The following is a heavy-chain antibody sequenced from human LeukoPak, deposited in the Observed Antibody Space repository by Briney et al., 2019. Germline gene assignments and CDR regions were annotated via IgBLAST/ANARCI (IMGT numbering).Heavy chain of an antibody. CDR2: INHSGST. CDR3: ARRGYRYNWNPDPLYYYYYGMDV. D-gene: IGHD1-1*01. CDR1: GGSFSGYY. Sequence: SETLSLTCAVYGGSFSGYYWSWIRQPPGKGLEWIGEINHSGSTNYNPYLKSRVTISVDTSKNQFSLKLSSVTAADTAVYCCARRGYRYNWNPDPLYYYYYGMDVWGKGTTVTVSS. V-gene: IGHV4-34*01. J-gene: IGHJ6*04.